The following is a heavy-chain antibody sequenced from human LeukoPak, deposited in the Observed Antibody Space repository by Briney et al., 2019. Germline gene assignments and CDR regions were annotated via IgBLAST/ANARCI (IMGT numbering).Heavy chain of an antibody. CDR2: IHYSGST. CDR3: ARHAPGWFDN. Sequence: ETPSLTCTVSGGSISSSYWSWIRQPPGKGLEWIGYIHYSGSTNYNPSLKSRVTISVDTSKAHFSLKLSSATAADTAVYYCARHAPGWFDNWGQGTLVTVSS. CDR1: GGSISSSY. D-gene: IGHD7-27*01. J-gene: IGHJ5*02. V-gene: IGHV4-59*08.